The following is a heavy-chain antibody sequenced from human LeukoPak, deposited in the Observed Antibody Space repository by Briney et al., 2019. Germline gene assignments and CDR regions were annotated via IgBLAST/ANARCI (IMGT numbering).Heavy chain of an antibody. D-gene: IGHD3-9*01. V-gene: IGHV4-59*01. CDR1: GGSISSYY. Sequence: PSETLSLTCTVSGGSISSYYWSWIRQPPGKGLEWIGYIYYSGSTNYNPSLKSRVTISVDTSKNQFSLKLSSVTAADTAVYYCARSGGYDILTGYYPKYFQHWGQGTLVTVSS. CDR2: IYYSGST. CDR3: ARSGGYDILTGYYPKYFQH. J-gene: IGHJ1*01.